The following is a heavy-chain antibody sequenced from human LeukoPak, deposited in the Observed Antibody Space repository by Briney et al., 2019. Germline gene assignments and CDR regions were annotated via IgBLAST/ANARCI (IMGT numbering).Heavy chain of an antibody. Sequence: GSLRLSCAASGFTFSSYWMNWARQAPGKGLEWVANIKQDGSEKYYVDSVKGRFTISRDNAKNSLYLQMNSLRVEDTAVYYCARDRRDYDFWSGLYYYYMDVWGKGTTVTVSS. D-gene: IGHD3-3*01. CDR3: ARDRRDYDFWSGLYYYYMDV. CDR1: GFTFSSYW. V-gene: IGHV3-7*01. CDR2: IKQDGSEK. J-gene: IGHJ6*03.